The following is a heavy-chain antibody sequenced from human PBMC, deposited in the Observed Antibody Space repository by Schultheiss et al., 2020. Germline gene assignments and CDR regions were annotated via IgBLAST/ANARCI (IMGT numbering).Heavy chain of an antibody. D-gene: IGHD2-2*01. CDR1: GFTFSSYS. Sequence: GGSLRLSCAASGFTFSSYSMNWVRQAPGKGLEWVSAISGSSGSTYYADSVKGRFTISRDNSKNTLYLQMNSLRSDDTAVYYCARDRSTHDYWGQGTPVTGYS. CDR2: ISGSSGST. V-gene: IGHV3-23*01. J-gene: IGHJ4*02. CDR3: ARDRSTHDY.